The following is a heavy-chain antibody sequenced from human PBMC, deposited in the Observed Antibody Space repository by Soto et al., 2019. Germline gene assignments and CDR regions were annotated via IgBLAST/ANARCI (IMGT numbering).Heavy chain of an antibody. V-gene: IGHV1-69*13. CDR1: GGTFSSYA. CDR3: ARDSTIFGGVRGLEP. D-gene: IGHD3-3*01. J-gene: IGHJ5*02. Sequence: SVKVSCKASGGTFSSYAISWVRQAPGQGLEWMGGIIPIFGTANYAQKFQGRVTITADESTSTAYMELSSLGAEGAAVYYGARDSTIFGGVRGLEPLGEETLVTISS. CDR2: IIPIFGTA.